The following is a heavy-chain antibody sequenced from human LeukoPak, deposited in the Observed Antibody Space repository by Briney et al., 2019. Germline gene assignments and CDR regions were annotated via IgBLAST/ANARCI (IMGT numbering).Heavy chain of an antibody. J-gene: IGHJ4*02. CDR2: IIPIFGTA. D-gene: IGHD5-24*01. Sequence: SVKVSCKAFGGTFSSYAISWVRQAPGQGLEWMGGIIPIFGTANYAQKFQGRVTITADESTSTAYMELSSLRSEDTAVYYCASPPRGSYGCNRDYWGQGTLVTVSS. CDR1: GGTFSSYA. V-gene: IGHV1-69*13. CDR3: ASPPRGSYGCNRDY.